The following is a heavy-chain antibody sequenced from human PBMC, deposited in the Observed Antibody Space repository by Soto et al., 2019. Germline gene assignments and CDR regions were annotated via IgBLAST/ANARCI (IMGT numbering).Heavy chain of an antibody. CDR1: GYAFTSYG. CDR3: ASDRASYALDY. Sequence: QVQLVQSGAEVKKPGASVKVSCKASGYAFTSYGITWVRQAPGQGLEWMGWISADNGNTNYAQKLQGRVTMTTDTSTSKAYMDRRSIRSDDTAVYYCASDRASYALDYWGQGTLVTVS. V-gene: IGHV1-18*01. CDR2: ISADNGNT. J-gene: IGHJ4*02. D-gene: IGHD3-16*01.